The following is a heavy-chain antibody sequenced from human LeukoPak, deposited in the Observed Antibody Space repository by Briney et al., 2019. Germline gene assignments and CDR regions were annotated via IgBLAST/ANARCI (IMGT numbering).Heavy chain of an antibody. Sequence: GGSLRLSCAASGFTVSRNYVSWVRQAPGKGLEWVSVIFTGGSTSYADSVKGRFTISRDNSKNTLYLQMNSLRAEDTAVYYCAKDWGYGGSYYDYYYYYMDVWGKGTTATVSS. D-gene: IGHD1-26*01. CDR3: AKDWGYGGSYYDYYYYYMDV. CDR1: GFTVSRNY. V-gene: IGHV3-53*05. J-gene: IGHJ6*03. CDR2: IFTGGST.